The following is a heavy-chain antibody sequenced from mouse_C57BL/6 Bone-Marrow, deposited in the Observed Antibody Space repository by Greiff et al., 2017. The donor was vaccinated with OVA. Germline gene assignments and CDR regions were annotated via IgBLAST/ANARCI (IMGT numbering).Heavy chain of an antibody. CDR2: IRNKANGYTT. J-gene: IGHJ3*01. V-gene: IGHV7-3*01. D-gene: IGHD2-4*01. Sequence: EVKLVESGGGLVQPGGSLSLSCAASGFTFTDYYMSWVRQPPGKALEWLGFIRNKANGYTTEYSASVKGRFTISRDNSQSILYLRMNALRAEDSATYYCARYNDYAWFAYWGQGTLVTVSA. CDR3: ARYNDYAWFAY. CDR1: GFTFTDYY.